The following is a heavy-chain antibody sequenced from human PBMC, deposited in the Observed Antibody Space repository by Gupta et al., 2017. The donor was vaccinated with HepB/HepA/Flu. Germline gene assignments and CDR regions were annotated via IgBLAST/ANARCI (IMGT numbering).Heavy chain of an antibody. CDR1: GGSISSSSYY. CDR3: AADRPYCSSTSCHRGYLDY. D-gene: IGHD2-2*01. CDR2: IYYSGST. V-gene: IGHV4-39*01. J-gene: IGHJ4*02. Sequence: LPLQESGPGLVKPSETLSLTCTVSGGSISSSSYYWGWIRQPPGKGLEWIGSIYYSGSTYYNPSLQSRVTISVDTSKNQFSLKLSSVTAADTAVYYCAADRPYCSSTSCHRGYLDYWGQGTRGTVAS.